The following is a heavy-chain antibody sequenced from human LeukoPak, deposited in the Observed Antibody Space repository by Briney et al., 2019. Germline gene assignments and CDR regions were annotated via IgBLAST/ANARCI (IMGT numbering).Heavy chain of an antibody. CDR3: ARYSSGYYSYYFDY. CDR2: ISSSSSPI. D-gene: IGHD3-22*01. V-gene: IGHV3-11*04. J-gene: IGHJ4*02. CDR1: GFTFSDYY. Sequence: GGSLRLSCAASGFTFSDYYMSWLRQAPGKGLEWVSYISSSSSPIYYADSVKGRFTISRDNAKNSLYLQMNSLRDEDTAVYFCARYSSGYYSYYFDYGGQGILVTVSA.